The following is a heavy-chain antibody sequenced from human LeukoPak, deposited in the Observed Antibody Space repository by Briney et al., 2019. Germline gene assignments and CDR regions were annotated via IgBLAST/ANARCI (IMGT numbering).Heavy chain of an antibody. Sequence: PSETLSLTCAVYGGSFSGYYWSWIRQPPGKGLEWIGEINHSGSTNYNPSLRSRVTISVDTSKNQFSLKLTSVTAAGTAVYYCARAGYYGGDWGQGTLVTVSS. CDR2: INHSGST. CDR3: ARAGYYGGD. CDR1: GGSFSGYY. J-gene: IGHJ4*02. D-gene: IGHD4-17*01. V-gene: IGHV4-34*01.